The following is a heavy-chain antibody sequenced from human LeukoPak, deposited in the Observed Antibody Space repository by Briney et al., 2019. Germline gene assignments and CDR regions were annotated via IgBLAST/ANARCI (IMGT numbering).Heavy chain of an antibody. J-gene: IGHJ6*02. CDR1: GGSISSYY. V-gene: IGHV4-59*08. Sequence: TSETLSLTCTVSGGSISSYYWSWIRQPPGKGLEWIGYIYYSGSTNYNPSLKSRVTISVDTSKNQFSLKLSSVTAADTAVYYCARRPAHYYGMDVWGQGTTVTVSS. CDR3: ARRPAHYYGMDV. CDR2: IYYSGST.